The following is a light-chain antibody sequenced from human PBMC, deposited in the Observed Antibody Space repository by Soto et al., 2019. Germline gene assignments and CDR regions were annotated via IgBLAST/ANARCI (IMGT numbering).Light chain of an antibody. CDR2: EVS. Sequence: QSALTQPASVSGSPGQSITISCTGTSSDVGAYNYVSWYQQHPGKAPKLMFYEVSDRPSGVSNRFSGSKSGNTASLTISGLQAEDEADYYCRSYTSSSTNVFGTGTKLTVL. CDR1: SSDVGAYNY. CDR3: RSYTSSSTNV. V-gene: IGLV2-14*01. J-gene: IGLJ1*01.